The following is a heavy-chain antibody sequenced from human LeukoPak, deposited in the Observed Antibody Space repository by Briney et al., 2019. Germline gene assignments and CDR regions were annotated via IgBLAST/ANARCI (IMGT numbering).Heavy chain of an antibody. CDR1: EFTFSSYA. Sequence: GGSLRLPCAASEFTFSSYAMHWVRQAPGKGLEWVAIISYDGSNKYYADSVKGRFTISRDNSKNTLYLQMNTLRAEDTALYYCARDPSRAYYGSGSYYKNYFDYWGQGTLVTVSS. CDR2: ISYDGSNK. J-gene: IGHJ4*02. D-gene: IGHD3-10*01. CDR3: ARDPSRAYYGSGSYYKNYFDY. V-gene: IGHV3-30*04.